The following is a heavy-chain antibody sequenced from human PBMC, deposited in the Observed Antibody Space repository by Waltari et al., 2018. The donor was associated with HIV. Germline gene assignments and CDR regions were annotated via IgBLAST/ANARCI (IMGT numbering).Heavy chain of an antibody. V-gene: IGHV1-2*02. J-gene: IGHJ6*02. D-gene: IGHD3-22*01. Sequence: QVQLVQSGAEVKKPGASVKVPCKASGSTFPGYYMPRVRQAPGQGLEWMGWINPNSGGTNYAQKFQGRVTMTRDTSISTAYMELSRLRSDDTAVYYCARAQYYYDSSGYYYGDYGMDVWGQGTTVTVSS. CDR2: INPNSGGT. CDR1: GSTFPGYY. CDR3: ARAQYYYDSSGYYYGDYGMDV.